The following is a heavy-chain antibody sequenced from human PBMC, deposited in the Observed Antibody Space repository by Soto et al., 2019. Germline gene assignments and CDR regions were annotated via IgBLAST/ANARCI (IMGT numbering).Heavy chain of an antibody. CDR3: VRHGISDDYRNYIGWFDP. D-gene: IGHD4-4*01. Sequence: PSETLSLTCTVSGGSISISSYYWGWIRQPPGRWLDWIGSIYHSGSTYFNPSLKSRVTISVDTSKNQFSLKLSSVTAADTAVYYWVRHGISDDYRNYIGWFDPWGQGTLVTVSS. V-gene: IGHV4-39*01. J-gene: IGHJ5*02. CDR2: IYHSGST. CDR1: GGSISISSYY.